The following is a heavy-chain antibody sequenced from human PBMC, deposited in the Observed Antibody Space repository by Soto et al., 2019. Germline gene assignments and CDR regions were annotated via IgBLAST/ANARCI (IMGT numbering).Heavy chain of an antibody. D-gene: IGHD2-15*01. CDR2: IYYSGST. V-gene: IGHV4-30-4*01. CDR3: ARDAYCSGGSCYFDP. Sequence: SETLSLTCTVSGGSISSGDYYWSWIRQPPGKGLEWIGYIYYSGSTYYNPSLKGRVTISVDTSKNQFSLKLSSVTAADTAVYYCARDAYCSGGSCYFDPWGQGTLVTVSS. J-gene: IGHJ5*02. CDR1: GGSISSGDYY.